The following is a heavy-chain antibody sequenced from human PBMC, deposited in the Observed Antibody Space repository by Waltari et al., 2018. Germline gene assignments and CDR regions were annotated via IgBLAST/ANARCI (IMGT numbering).Heavy chain of an antibody. Sequence: QVQLVESGGGVVQPGRSLRLSCAASGFSFSSYGMHWVRQAPGKGLEWVAVIWFDGSDKYYADAVNGRFTISRDNSKNTLYLQMNSLRAEDTAVYYCARKTSALYFDYWGQGALVTVSS. J-gene: IGHJ4*02. V-gene: IGHV3-33*08. D-gene: IGHD2-2*01. CDR1: GFSFSSYG. CDR3: ARKTSALYFDY. CDR2: IWFDGSDK.